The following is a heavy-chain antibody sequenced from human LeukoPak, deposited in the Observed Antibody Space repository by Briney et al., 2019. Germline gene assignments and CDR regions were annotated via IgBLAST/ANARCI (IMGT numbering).Heavy chain of an antibody. CDR2: IYYSGST. V-gene: IGHV4-59*08. D-gene: IGHD3-22*01. Sequence: SETLSLTCTVSGGSISSYYRSWIRQPPGKGLEWIGYIYYSGSTNYNPSLKSRVTISVDMSKNQFSLKLSSVTAADTAVYYCARAPGYGDSSGYPHFDYRGQGTLVTVSS. CDR3: ARAPGYGDSSGYPHFDY. J-gene: IGHJ4*02. CDR1: GGSISSYY.